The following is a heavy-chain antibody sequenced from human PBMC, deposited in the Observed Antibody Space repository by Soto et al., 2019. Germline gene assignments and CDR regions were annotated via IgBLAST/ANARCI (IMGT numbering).Heavy chain of an antibody. CDR1: GGSFSGYY. CDR3: ARVGFMDIVVSGGIDV. J-gene: IGHJ6*02. CDR2: INHSGIT. D-gene: IGHD2-2*03. Sequence: PSETLSLTCSVYGGSFSGYYWSWIRQAPGKGLEWIGEINHSGITNYNTSLKSRLTLSVDMSKNQFSLNLSSVTAADTAVYYCARVGFMDIVVSGGIDVWGQGPTVTDSS. V-gene: IGHV4-34*01.